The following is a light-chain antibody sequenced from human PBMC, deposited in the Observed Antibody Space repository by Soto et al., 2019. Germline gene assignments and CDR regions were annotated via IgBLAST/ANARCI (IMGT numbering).Light chain of an antibody. CDR2: EDN. Sequence: SYELTQPPSVSVSPGQTASITCSGDELGDKYVCWYQQKPGQSPVLVIYEDNKRPSGIPERFSGSNSGNTATLTISETQTMDEADYYCQAWDSSTVRFGTGTQLTVL. CDR1: ELGDKY. V-gene: IGLV3-1*01. J-gene: IGLJ1*01. CDR3: QAWDSSTVR.